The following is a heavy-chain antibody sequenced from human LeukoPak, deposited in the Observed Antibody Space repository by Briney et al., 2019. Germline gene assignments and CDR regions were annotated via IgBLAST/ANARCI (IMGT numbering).Heavy chain of an antibody. V-gene: IGHV3-9*01. CDR2: ISWNRGSI. D-gene: IGHD6-19*01. CDR3: AKAHYSSGWRYFDY. J-gene: IGHJ4*02. Sequence: GGSLRLSCAASVFTFDDYAMHWVRHAPGKGLGWVSGISWNRGSIGYADSVKGRFTISTDNAKNSLYLQMKRLRAEDTALYYCAKAHYSSGWRYFDYWGQGTLVTVSS. CDR1: VFTFDDYA.